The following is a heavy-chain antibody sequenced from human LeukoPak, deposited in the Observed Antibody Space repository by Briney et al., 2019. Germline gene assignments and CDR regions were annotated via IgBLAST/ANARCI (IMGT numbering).Heavy chain of an antibody. CDR1: GFTFSSYG. CDR3: ARDIVAARPVYYFDY. Sequence: PGRSLRLSCAASGFTFSSYGMHWVRQAPGKGLEWVAVISYDGSNKYYADSVKGRFTISRDNSKNTLYLQMNSLRAEDTAVYYCARDIVAARPVYYFDYWGQGTLVTVSS. CDR2: ISYDGSNK. D-gene: IGHD6-6*01. V-gene: IGHV3-30*03. J-gene: IGHJ4*02.